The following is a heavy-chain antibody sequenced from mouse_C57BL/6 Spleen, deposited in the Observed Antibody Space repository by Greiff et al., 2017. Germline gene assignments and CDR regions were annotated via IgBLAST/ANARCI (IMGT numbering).Heavy chain of an antibody. CDR1: GYTFTSYW. CDR3: ARSDGNYDFDY. D-gene: IGHD2-1*01. V-gene: IGHV1-69*01. Sequence: QVQLQQPGAELVMPGASVKLSCKASGYTFTSYWMHWVKQRPGQGLEWIGEIDPSDSYTNYNQKFKGKSTVTVDKSSSTTYMQLSSLTSEDSAVYYCARSDGNYDFDYWGQGTTLTVAS. CDR2: IDPSDSYT. J-gene: IGHJ2*01.